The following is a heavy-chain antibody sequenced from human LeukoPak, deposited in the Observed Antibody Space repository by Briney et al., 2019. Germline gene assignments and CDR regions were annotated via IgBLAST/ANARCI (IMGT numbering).Heavy chain of an antibody. CDR3: VREDTPATAN. V-gene: IGHV3-23*01. CDR2: ISGGGDIT. CDR1: GFNFANHA. Sequence: GGSLRLSCAASGFNFANHAMSWIRQTPGKGLEWVSAISGGGDITYYADSVTGRFTISRDNSKDTLFLQMHSLRPGDTAVYYCVREDTPATANWGQGTLVTISS. D-gene: IGHD2-21*02. J-gene: IGHJ4*02.